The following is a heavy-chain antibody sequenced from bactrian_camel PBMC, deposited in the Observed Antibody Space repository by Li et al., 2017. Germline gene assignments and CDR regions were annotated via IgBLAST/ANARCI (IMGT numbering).Heavy chain of an antibody. CDR3: AADVYSPMAWVRGDFAY. V-gene: IGHV3S1*01. J-gene: IGHJ6*01. Sequence: QVQLVESGGGSVQAGGSLSLSCAASGVFYHSSCMAWFRQAPGQEREGVAVIYTALYPDDAKTYYSDSVKGRFTISTDNAKNTVFLQMSSLKPDDSAMYICAADVYSPMAWVRGDFAYWGRGTQVTVS. D-gene: IGHD1*01. CDR1: GVFYHSSC. CDR2: IYTALYPDDAKT.